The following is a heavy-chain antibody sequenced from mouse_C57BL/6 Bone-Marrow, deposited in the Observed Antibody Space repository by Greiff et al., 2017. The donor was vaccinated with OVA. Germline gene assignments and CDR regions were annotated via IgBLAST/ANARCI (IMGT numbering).Heavy chain of an antibody. CDR1: GYTFTDYY. Sequence: VKLQESGAELVRPGASVKLSCKASGYTFTDYYINWVKQRPGQGLEWIARIYPGSGNTYYNEKFKGKATLTAEKSSSTAYMQLSSLTSEDSAVYFCAREGDYYGSNYAMDYWGQGTSVTVSS. CDR3: AREGDYYGSNYAMDY. CDR2: IYPGSGNT. V-gene: IGHV1-76*01. J-gene: IGHJ4*01. D-gene: IGHD1-1*01.